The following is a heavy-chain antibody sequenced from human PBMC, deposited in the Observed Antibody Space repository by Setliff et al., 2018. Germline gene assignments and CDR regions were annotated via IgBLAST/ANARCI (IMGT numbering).Heavy chain of an antibody. J-gene: IGHJ4*02. CDR2: IYPGDSDT. D-gene: IGHD3-22*01. V-gene: IGHV5-51*01. CDR3: ARFKSHDYDSTKRYFDC. CDR1: GYSIGSDY. Sequence: ETLSLTCRVSGYSIGSDYFWAWVRQPPGKGLEWMGIIYPGDSDTRYGPSIQGQVTISADKSINTAYLQWSSLKASDTAIYYCARFKSHDYDSTKRYFDCWGQGTLVTVSS.